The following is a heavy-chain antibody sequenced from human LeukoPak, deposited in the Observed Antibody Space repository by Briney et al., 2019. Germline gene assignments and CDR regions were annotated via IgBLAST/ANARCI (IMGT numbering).Heavy chain of an antibody. Sequence: ASVNVSCKASGYTFTIYGISWVRQAPGQGLEWMGWISAYNGNTNYAQKLQGRVAMTTDTSTSTAYMELRSLRSDDTAVYYCARVPSPSTTYYDFWSGYYPTFDYWGQGTLVTVSS. V-gene: IGHV1-18*01. CDR3: ARVPSPSTTYYDFWSGYYPTFDY. D-gene: IGHD3-3*01. J-gene: IGHJ4*02. CDR1: GYTFTIYG. CDR2: ISAYNGNT.